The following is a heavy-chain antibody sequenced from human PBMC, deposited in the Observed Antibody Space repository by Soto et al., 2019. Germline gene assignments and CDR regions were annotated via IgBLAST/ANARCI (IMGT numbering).Heavy chain of an antibody. Sequence: ASVKVSCKASGYTFTSYDINWVRQATGQGLEWMGWMNPNSGNTGYAQKFQGRVTMTRNTSISTAYMELSSLRSEDTAVYYCARSHYGDYGDYYYMDVWGKGTTVTV. J-gene: IGHJ6*03. CDR1: GYTFTSYD. CDR3: ARSHYGDYGDYYYMDV. V-gene: IGHV1-8*01. D-gene: IGHD4-17*01. CDR2: MNPNSGNT.